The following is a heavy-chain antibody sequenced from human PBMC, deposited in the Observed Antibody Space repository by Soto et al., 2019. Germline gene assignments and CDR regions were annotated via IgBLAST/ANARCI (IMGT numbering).Heavy chain of an antibody. CDR1: GFTFDDYA. D-gene: IGHD3-16*01. Sequence: EMQLVESGGGLVQPGMSLRLSCAASGFTFDDYAMYWVRQVPGKGLEWVSGISWNSGRIGYADSVKGRFTISRDNAKKSLYLQMNCLKPEDTALYYCTKARLWGGDGYNSYYYNARDVWGQGTTVTVSS. V-gene: IGHV3-9*01. CDR3: TKARLWGGDGYNSYYYNARDV. J-gene: IGHJ6*02. CDR2: ISWNSGRI.